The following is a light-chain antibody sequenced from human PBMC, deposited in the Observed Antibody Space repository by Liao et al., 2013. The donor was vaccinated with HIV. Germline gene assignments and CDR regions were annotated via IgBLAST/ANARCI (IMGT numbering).Light chain of an antibody. J-gene: IGLJ3*02. CDR1: KLGDKY. Sequence: SYELTQSPSVSVSPGQTVAIMCSGDKLGDKYTSWYQQKSGQSPVLVIYEDSKRPPAIPGRFSASNSGNTATLTISGVEAGDEADYYCQVWDRVSDHRGVFGGGTKLTVL. CDR2: EDS. CDR3: QVWDRVSDHRGV. V-gene: IGLV3-1*01.